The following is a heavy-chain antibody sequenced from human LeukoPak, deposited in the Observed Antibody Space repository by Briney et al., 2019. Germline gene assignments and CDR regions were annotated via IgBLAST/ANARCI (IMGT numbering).Heavy chain of an antibody. Sequence: GGSLRLSCEASGFTFSTYWMTWVRQAPGKGLEWVANIKADGSEKHYVDSVKGRFTISRDNAKNSLYLQMNSLRAEDTAVYYCARDGTGGNSGWFDPWGQGTLVTVSS. D-gene: IGHD4-23*01. CDR3: ARDGTGGNSGWFDP. V-gene: IGHV3-7*01. J-gene: IGHJ5*02. CDR1: GFTFSTYW. CDR2: IKADGSEK.